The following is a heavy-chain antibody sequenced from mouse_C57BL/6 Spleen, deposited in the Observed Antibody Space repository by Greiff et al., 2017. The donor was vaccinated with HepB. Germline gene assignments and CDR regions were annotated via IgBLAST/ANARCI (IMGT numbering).Heavy chain of an antibody. CDR3: TRPITTVVNYFDY. CDR1: GFNIKDDY. V-gene: IGHV14-4*01. J-gene: IGHJ2*01. D-gene: IGHD1-1*01. CDR2: IDPENGDT. Sequence: EVQLQQSGAELVRPGASVKLSCTASGFNIKDDYMHWVKQRPEQGLEWIGWIDPENGDTEYASKFQGKATITADTSSNTAYLQLSSLTSEDTAVYYCTRPITTVVNYFDYWGQGTTLTVSS.